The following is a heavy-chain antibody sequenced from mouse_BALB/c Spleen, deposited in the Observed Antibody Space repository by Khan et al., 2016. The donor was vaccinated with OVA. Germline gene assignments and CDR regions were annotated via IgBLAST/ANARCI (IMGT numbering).Heavy chain of an antibody. CDR3: ARNRNGYFDY. D-gene: IGHD1-1*02. V-gene: IGHV2-2*02. CDR1: GFSLTNYG. J-gene: IGHJ2*01. CDR2: IWRGGST. Sequence: QVQLKQSGPGLVQPSQSLSITCTVSGFSLTNYGVHWVRQSPGKGLEWLGMIWRGGSTDYNATFISRLSISKDNSKSQVFFKMNSLQANDTAIYFCARNRNGYFDYWGQGTTLTVSS.